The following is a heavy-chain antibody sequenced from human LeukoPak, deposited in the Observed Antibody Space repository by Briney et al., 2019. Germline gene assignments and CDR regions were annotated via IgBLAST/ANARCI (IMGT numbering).Heavy chain of an antibody. CDR2: ISAYNGNT. CDR1: GYTFTSYG. Sequence: GASVTVSCKASGYTFTSYGISWVRQAPGQGLEWMGWISAYNGNTNYAQKLQGRVTMTTDTSTSTAYMELRSLRSDDTAVYYCARRAPIAVATTGAYYFDYWGQGTLVTVSS. D-gene: IGHD6-19*01. CDR3: ARRAPIAVATTGAYYFDY. V-gene: IGHV1-18*01. J-gene: IGHJ4*02.